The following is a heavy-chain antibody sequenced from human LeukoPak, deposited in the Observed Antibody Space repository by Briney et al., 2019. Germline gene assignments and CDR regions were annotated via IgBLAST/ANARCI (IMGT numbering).Heavy chain of an antibody. V-gene: IGHV3-53*01. D-gene: IGHD4-17*01. CDR3: ARGDPYGDYVDY. CDR1: GFTVSSNY. CDR2: IYSNGNT. Sequence: GGSLRLSCVASGFTVSSNYMTWVRQAPGKGLEWVSVIYSNGNTYYADSVKGRFTVSRDNSKNTPYLQMHSLRADDTAVYYCARGDPYGDYVDYWGQGTLVTVSS. J-gene: IGHJ4*02.